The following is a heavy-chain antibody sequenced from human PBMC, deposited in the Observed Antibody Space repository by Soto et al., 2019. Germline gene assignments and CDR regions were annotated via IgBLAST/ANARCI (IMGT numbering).Heavy chain of an antibody. J-gene: IGHJ4*02. D-gene: IGHD3-3*01. CDR1: GFTFSNSW. CDR3: TTASFLEWLLSFDY. Sequence: PGGSLRLSCAASGFTFSNSWMSWVRQAPGKGLEWCGRIKSKTDGGTTDYAAPVKGRFTISRDDSKNTLYLQMNSLKTEDTAVYYCTTASFLEWLLSFDYWGQGTLVTVSS. CDR2: IKSKTDGGTT. V-gene: IGHV3-15*01.